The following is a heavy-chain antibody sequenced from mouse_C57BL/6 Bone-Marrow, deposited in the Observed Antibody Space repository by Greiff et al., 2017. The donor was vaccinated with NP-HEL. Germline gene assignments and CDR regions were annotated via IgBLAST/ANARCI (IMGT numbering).Heavy chain of an antibody. D-gene: IGHD1-1*01. J-gene: IGHJ3*01. CDR1: GFTFSDYY. V-gene: IGHV5-12*01. Sequence: EVKLMESGGGLVQPGGSLKLSCAASGFTFSDYYMYWVRQTPEKRLEWVAYISNGGGSTYYPDTVKGRFTISRDNAKNTLYLQMSRLKSEDTAMYYCARPYYGSRTGFAYWGQGTLVTVSA. CDR2: ISNGGGST. CDR3: ARPYYGSRTGFAY.